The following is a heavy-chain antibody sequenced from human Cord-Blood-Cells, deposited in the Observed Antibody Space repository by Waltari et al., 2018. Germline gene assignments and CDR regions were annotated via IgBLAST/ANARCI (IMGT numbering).Heavy chain of an antibody. CDR1: GYTFTGYY. D-gene: IGHD1-26*01. V-gene: IGHV1-2*02. CDR3: AREGGSGSYNWFDP. CDR2: INPNSGGT. Sequence: QVQLVHSGAEVKKPGASVKVPCKASGYTFTGYYIHWARQAPGQGLEWMGWINPNSGGTNYAQKFQGRVTMTRDTSISTAYMELSRLRSDDTAVYYCAREGGSGSYNWFDPWGQGTLVTVSS. J-gene: IGHJ5*02.